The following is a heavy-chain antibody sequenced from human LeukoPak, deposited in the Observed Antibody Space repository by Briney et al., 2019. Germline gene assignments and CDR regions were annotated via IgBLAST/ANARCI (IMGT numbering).Heavy chain of an antibody. D-gene: IGHD2-15*01. V-gene: IGHV3-48*03. CDR2: ISSSGNTI. Sequence: PGGSLRLSCAVSGFTFSSYDMNGVRHAPGKGLEWVSYISSSGNTIYYADSVKGRFTISRDNAKNSLYLQMNGLRAEDTAVYYCARESLVGSFDYWGQGTLVTVSS. CDR3: ARESLVGSFDY. CDR1: GFTFSSYD. J-gene: IGHJ4*02.